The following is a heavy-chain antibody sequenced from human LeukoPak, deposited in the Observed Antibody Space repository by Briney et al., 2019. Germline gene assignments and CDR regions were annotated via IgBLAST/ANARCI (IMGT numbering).Heavy chain of an antibody. Sequence: ASVKVSCKASGYTITGYYIHWVRQAPGKGLEWMGGFDPEDGETIYAQKFQGRVTMTEDTSTDTAYMELSSLRSEDTAVYYCASPNYYDSSGYFRGMDVWGQGTTVAVSS. CDR2: FDPEDGET. V-gene: IGHV1-24*01. CDR1: GYTITGYY. CDR3: ASPNYYDSSGYFRGMDV. D-gene: IGHD3-22*01. J-gene: IGHJ6*02.